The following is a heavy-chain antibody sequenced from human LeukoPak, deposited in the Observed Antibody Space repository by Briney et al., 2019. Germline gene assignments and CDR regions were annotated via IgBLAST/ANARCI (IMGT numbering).Heavy chain of an antibody. J-gene: IGHJ4*02. CDR1: GFTFSTKS. V-gene: IGHV3-48*02. CDR2: ITADSGTT. Sequence: GGSLRLSCAVSGFTFSTKSMNWVRQAPGKGLGWVSYITADSGTTYYADSVKGRFTISRDNAKNSLYLQMNGLRDEDTAVYYCASRDYFDYWGQGTLVTVSS. CDR3: ASRDYFDY.